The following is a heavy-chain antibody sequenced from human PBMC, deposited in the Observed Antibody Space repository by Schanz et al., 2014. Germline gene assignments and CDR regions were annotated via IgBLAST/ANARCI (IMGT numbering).Heavy chain of an antibody. J-gene: IGHJ4*02. D-gene: IGHD3-16*01. CDR3: AKGLYYDNTGGGFDY. Sequence: VQLVESGGGLVKPGGSLRLSCAASGFTFSSYSMNWVRQAPGKGLEWVSGISGSGGSTYYADSVKGRFTISRDNSKTTLSLQMNSLRAEDTAVYYCAKGLYYDNTGGGFDYWGQGTLVTVSS. CDR2: ISGSGGST. V-gene: IGHV3-23*04. CDR1: GFTFSSYS.